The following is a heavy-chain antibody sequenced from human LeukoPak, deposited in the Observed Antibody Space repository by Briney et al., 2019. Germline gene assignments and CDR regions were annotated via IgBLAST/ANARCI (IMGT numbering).Heavy chain of an antibody. V-gene: IGHV4-34*01. Sequence: PSETLSLTCTVSGGSISSYYWSWIRQPPGKGLEWIGEINHSGSTNYNPSLKSRVTISVDTSKNQFSLKLSSVTAADTAVYYCARGHFGSYSYGTDYWGQGTLVTVSS. CDR3: ARGHFGSYSYGTDY. CDR1: GGSISSYY. D-gene: IGHD5-18*01. J-gene: IGHJ4*02. CDR2: INHSGST.